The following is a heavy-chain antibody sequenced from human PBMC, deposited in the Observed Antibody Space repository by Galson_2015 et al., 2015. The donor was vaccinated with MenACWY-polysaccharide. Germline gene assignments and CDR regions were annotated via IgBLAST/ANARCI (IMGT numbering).Heavy chain of an antibody. Sequence: SLRLSCAASGFTFSDYYMTWIRQAPGMGLEWVSFITNSSPYTTYADSVKGRFTISRDNAKNSLFLQMNSLRAEDTAIYYCAREGSRIVFHAFVTWGQGTMVIVSS. D-gene: IGHD3-10*02. CDR1: GFTFSDYY. CDR3: AREGSRIVFHAFVT. V-gene: IGHV3-11*06. CDR2: ITNSSPYT. J-gene: IGHJ3*02.